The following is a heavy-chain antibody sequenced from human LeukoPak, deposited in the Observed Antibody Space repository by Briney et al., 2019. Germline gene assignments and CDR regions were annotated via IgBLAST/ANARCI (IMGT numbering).Heavy chain of an antibody. CDR3: ARGGQLSTWNYISFDY. D-gene: IGHD1-7*01. Sequence: ASVTVSCKAPGYIFTAYYIHWVRQAPGQGLEWMGWINPNSGDTRYAQKFQGRVTVTSDASVSTAYMELSRLTSDDTAVYYCARGGQLSTWNYISFDYWSQETLVTVSS. CDR1: GYIFTAYY. V-gene: IGHV1-2*02. J-gene: IGHJ4*02. CDR2: INPNSGDT.